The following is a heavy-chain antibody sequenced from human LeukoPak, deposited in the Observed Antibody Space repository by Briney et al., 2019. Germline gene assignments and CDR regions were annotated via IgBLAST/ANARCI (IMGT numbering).Heavy chain of an antibody. D-gene: IGHD3-10*01. CDR2: INPNSGGT. CDR1: GYTFTSYG. V-gene: IGHV1-2*04. J-gene: IGHJ4*02. CDR3: ARTYYYGSGSYPLDY. Sequence: ASVKVSCKASGYTFTSYGISWVRQAPGQGLEWMGWINPNSGGTNYAQKFQGWVTMTRDTSISTAYMELSRLRSDDTAVYYCARTYYYGSGSYPLDYWGQGTLVTVSS.